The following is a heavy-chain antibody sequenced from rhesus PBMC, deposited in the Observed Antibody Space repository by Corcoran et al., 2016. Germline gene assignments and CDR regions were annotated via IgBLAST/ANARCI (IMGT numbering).Heavy chain of an antibody. CDR1: GASISLDY. CDR3: ARLLYRNYAWYFDL. Sequence: QVQLQESGPGLVKPSETLPLTCAVSGASISLDYWNWIRQAPGKGLEWIGRIYGSPAITASNPSLNSRVTLSIEPSNNQFSLTLGSVTAADTAVYYCARLLYRNYAWYFDLWGPGTPITISS. D-gene: IGHD4-23*01. V-gene: IGHV4S2*01. J-gene: IGHJ2*01. CDR2: IYGSPAIT.